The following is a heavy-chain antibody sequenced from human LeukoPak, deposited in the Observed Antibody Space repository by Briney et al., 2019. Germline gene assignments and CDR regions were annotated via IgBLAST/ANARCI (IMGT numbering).Heavy chain of an antibody. CDR2: ISEAI. CDR3: VREVGRPKTFYFDS. Sequence: GGSLRLSCIATGFVFSRDNMNWVRRAPGKGLEWVAHISEAIYYADSVQGRFTISRDNAKNSLYLQMSNLRAEDTAMYYCVREVGRPKTFYFDSWGRGTPVTVSS. V-gene: IGHV3-48*04. J-gene: IGHJ4*02. D-gene: IGHD3-16*01. CDR1: GFVFSRDN.